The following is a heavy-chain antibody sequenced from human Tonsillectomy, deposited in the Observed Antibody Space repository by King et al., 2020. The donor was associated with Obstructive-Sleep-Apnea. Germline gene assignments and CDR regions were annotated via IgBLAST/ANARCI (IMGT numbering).Heavy chain of an antibody. CDR2: IHHSGST. CDR3: ARVTWRPYYYGMDV. V-gene: IGHV4-4*02. D-gene: IGHD5-24*01. Sequence: VQLQESGPGLVKPSGTLSLTCAVSGGSISSTNWWSWVRPPPGKGLRWIGEIHHSGSTNYNPSLKSRVTISVDKSKNQFSLKVTSVTAADTAVYYCARVTWRPYYYGMDVWSQGTTVTVSS. J-gene: IGHJ6*02. CDR1: GGSISSTNW.